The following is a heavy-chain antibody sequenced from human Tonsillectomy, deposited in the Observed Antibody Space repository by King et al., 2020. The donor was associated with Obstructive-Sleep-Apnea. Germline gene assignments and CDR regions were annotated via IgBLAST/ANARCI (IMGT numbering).Heavy chain of an antibody. V-gene: IGHV4-34*01. Sequence: VQLQQWGAGLLKPSETLSLTCAVYGGSFSGYYWSWIRQPPGKGLEWIGEINHSGSTNYKPSLKGRVTISVDTSKNQFSLKLSSVTAADTAVYYCARTLGYDFWSGYRYYYGMDVWGQGTTVTVSS. CDR1: GGSFSGYY. D-gene: IGHD3-3*01. J-gene: IGHJ6*02. CDR3: ARTLGYDFWSGYRYYYGMDV. CDR2: INHSGST.